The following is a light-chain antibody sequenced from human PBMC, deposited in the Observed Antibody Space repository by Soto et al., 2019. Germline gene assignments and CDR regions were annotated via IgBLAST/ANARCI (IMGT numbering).Light chain of an antibody. CDR2: EVN. CDR1: SSDVGGYDY. Sequence: QSALTQPPSASGSPGQSVTISCTGTSSDVGGYDYVSWYQQHPGKVPKLMIYEVNKRHSGVPNRFSGSKSGNTASLTVSGLQPEDEADYYCSSYAGINNRVVFGGGTKLTVL. V-gene: IGLV2-8*01. J-gene: IGLJ2*01. CDR3: SSYAGINNRVV.